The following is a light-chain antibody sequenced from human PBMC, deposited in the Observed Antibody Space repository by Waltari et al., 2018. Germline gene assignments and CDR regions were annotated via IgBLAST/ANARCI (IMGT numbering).Light chain of an antibody. CDR2: WAS. CDR3: QQYYSTLG. J-gene: IGKJ2*03. Sequence: DIVMTQSPDSLAVSLGERATINCKSSQSVLYSSNNKNYLAWYQQKPGQPPKLLIYWASTLESGVPDRFSGSGSGTDFTLTISSLQAEDVAVYYCQQYYSTLGFGQGTKLEIK. V-gene: IGKV4-1*01. CDR1: QSVLYSSNNKNY.